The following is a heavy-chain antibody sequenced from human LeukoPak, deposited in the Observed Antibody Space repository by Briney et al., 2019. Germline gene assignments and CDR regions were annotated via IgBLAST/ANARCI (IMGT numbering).Heavy chain of an antibody. V-gene: IGHV3-21*01. D-gene: IGHD5-12*01. CDR3: ARVDATRGYGMDV. J-gene: IGHJ6*02. CDR2: ISSSSCYI. CDR1: GFTFSSYS. Sequence: PGGSLRLSCAASGFTFSSYSMNWVRQAPGKGLEWVSSISSSSCYIYYADSVKGRFTISRDNAKNSLYLQMNSLRAEDTAVYHCARVDATRGYGMDVWGQGTTVTVSS.